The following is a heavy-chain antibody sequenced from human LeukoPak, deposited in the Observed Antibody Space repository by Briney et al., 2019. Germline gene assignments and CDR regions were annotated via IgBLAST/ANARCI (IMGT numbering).Heavy chain of an antibody. D-gene: IGHD1-26*01. J-gene: IGHJ4*02. CDR3: ARDGIVGSPLFKFDY. Sequence: GGSLRLSCAASGFTFSSFWMSWVRQAPGKGLEWVANINQDGSEKYYVDSVKGRFTISRDNSKNTLYLQMNSLRAEDTAVYYCARDGIVGSPLFKFDYWGQGTLVTVSS. CDR2: INQDGSEK. V-gene: IGHV3-7*01. CDR1: GFTFSSFW.